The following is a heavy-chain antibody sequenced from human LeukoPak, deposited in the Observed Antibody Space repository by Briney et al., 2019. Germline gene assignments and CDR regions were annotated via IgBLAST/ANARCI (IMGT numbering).Heavy chain of an antibody. V-gene: IGHV4-59*08. Sequence: SETLSLTCTVSNGSVNSYYWNWIRQPPGKGLEWIGYIYYSGSTNYNPSLKSRVTISVDTSKNQFSLKLSSVTAADTAVYYCARLPGYSSSWSFDYWGQGTLVTVSS. CDR1: NGSVNSYY. CDR2: IYYSGST. J-gene: IGHJ4*02. D-gene: IGHD6-13*01. CDR3: ARLPGYSSSWSFDY.